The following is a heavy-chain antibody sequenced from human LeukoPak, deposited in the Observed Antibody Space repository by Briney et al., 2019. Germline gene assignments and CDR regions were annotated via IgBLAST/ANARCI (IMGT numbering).Heavy chain of an antibody. CDR1: GFSFSGHW. CDR2: ITNDGSST. CDR3: ARPVSGFYYFDY. Sequence: GGSLRPSCAASGFSFSGHWMHWARQAPGKGLVWVSRITNDGSSTTYADSVKGRFTISRDNAKNSLYLQMNSLRAEDTAVYHCARPVSGFYYFDYWGQGTLVTVSS. J-gene: IGHJ4*02. V-gene: IGHV3-74*01. D-gene: IGHD5/OR15-5a*01.